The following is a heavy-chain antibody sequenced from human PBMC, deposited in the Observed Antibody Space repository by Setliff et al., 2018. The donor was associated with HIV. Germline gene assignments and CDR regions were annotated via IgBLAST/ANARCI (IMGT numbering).Heavy chain of an antibody. Sequence: SVKVSCKASGDTFSSYAISWVRQAPGQGLEWMGGLIPILGSANYAQKFRGRVTITADELTSTAYMDLSSLRSDDTAVYYCAREDVVGGGASSGYHRGIDAFDIWGQGTMVTVSS. V-gene: IGHV1-69*13. CDR3: AREDVVGGGASSGYHRGIDAFDI. CDR1: GDTFSSYA. J-gene: IGHJ3*02. CDR2: LIPILGSA. D-gene: IGHD3-22*01.